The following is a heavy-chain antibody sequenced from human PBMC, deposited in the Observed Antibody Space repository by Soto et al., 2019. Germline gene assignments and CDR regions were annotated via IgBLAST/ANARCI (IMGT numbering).Heavy chain of an antibody. V-gene: IGHV4-39*01. Sequence: SETLSLTCTFSCASIITDNYFWVWIRQSPRRGLELIGSISYSGRTYDNPSLQSRVTISIDASKNQFSLKLTSVTTADTAVYYCARRRASDYGGNHHPYYFDRWGQGAQVTVSS. CDR1: CASIITDNYF. D-gene: IGHD4-17*01. CDR3: ARRRASDYGGNHHPYYFDR. CDR2: ISYSGRT. J-gene: IGHJ4*02.